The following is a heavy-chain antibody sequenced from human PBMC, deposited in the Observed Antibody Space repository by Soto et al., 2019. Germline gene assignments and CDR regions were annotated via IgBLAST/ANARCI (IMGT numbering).Heavy chain of an antibody. Sequence: GGSLRLSCAASGFTFSSYSMNWVRQAPGKGLEWVSYISSSSSTIYYADSVKGRFTVSRDASRNTLYLQLNYLRPEDTAVYYCAKDIHPGRDTYHYGADYWGQGTLVTVSS. CDR3: AKDIHPGRDTYHYGADY. CDR1: GFTFSSYS. CDR2: ISSSSSTI. V-gene: IGHV3-48*04. D-gene: IGHD5-12*01. J-gene: IGHJ4*02.